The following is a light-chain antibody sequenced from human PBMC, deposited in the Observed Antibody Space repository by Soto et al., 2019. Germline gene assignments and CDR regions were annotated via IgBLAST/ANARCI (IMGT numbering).Light chain of an antibody. CDR1: YSNVGNNF. CDR2: DNS. J-gene: IGLJ2*01. Sequence: QSVLTQPPSMSAAPGQQVTIYCSGSYSNVGNNFVSWYQQFPGTAPKLLIFDNSQRPSGIHDRFFGSKSGSSATLCITGPQTWEEAVYYCATWDTRLSAVAFGGGTKLTVL. V-gene: IGLV1-51*01. CDR3: ATWDTRLSAVA.